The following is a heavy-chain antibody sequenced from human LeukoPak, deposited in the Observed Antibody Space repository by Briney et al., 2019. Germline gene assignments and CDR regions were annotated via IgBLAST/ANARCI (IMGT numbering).Heavy chain of an antibody. V-gene: IGHV1-69*01. D-gene: IGHD2-15*01. J-gene: IGHJ4*02. CDR1: GGTFSIYA. CDR2: IIPIFGTA. Sequence: GSSVTVSFKASGGTFSIYAISWVRQAPGQGREWMGGIIPIFGTANYAQKFQGRVTITADESTSTAYMELSSLRSEDTAVYYCARGGPYCSGGSCYPYYFDYWGQGTLVTVSS. CDR3: ARGGPYCSGGSCYPYYFDY.